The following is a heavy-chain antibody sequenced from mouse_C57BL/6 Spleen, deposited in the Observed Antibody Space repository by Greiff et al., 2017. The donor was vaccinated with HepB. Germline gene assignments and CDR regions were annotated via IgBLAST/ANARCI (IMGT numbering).Heavy chain of an antibody. CDR3: ARGKNYGNSYYYAMDY. Sequence: QVQLQQPGAELVRPGSSVKLSCKASGYTFTSYWMDWVKQRPGQGLEWIGNIYPSDSETHYNQKFKDKATLTVDKSSSTAYMQLSSLTSEDSAVYYCARGKNYGNSYYYAMDYWGQGTSVTVSS. CDR1: GYTFTSYW. D-gene: IGHD2-1*01. V-gene: IGHV1-61*01. J-gene: IGHJ4*01. CDR2: IYPSDSET.